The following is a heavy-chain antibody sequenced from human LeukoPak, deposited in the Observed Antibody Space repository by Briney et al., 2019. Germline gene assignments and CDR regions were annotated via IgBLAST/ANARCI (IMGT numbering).Heavy chain of an antibody. V-gene: IGHV3-64*01. CDR2: ISSNGGST. CDR1: GFTFSTYG. D-gene: IGHD1-26*01. J-gene: IGHJ4*02. Sequence: PGGSLRLSCAASGFTFSTYGMHWVRQAPGKGLEYVSAISSNGGSTYYANSVKGRFTISRDNSKNTLYLQMGSLRAEDMAVYYCARAIGSFSGADYWGQGTLVTVSS. CDR3: ARAIGSFSGADY.